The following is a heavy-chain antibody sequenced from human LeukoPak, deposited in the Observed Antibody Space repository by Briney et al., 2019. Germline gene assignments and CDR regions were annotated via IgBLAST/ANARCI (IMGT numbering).Heavy chain of an antibody. J-gene: IGHJ3*02. V-gene: IGHV3-23*01. Sequence: GGSLRLSCAASRFTFSSYAMSWVRQAPGKGLDWVSAISGTGGTTYYADSVKGRFTTSRDNSRNTLYLQMNSLRAEDTAVYYCARGDNYDSSGYDDAFDIWGQGTMVTVSS. D-gene: IGHD3-22*01. CDR2: ISGTGGTT. CDR1: RFTFSSYA. CDR3: ARGDNYDSSGYDDAFDI.